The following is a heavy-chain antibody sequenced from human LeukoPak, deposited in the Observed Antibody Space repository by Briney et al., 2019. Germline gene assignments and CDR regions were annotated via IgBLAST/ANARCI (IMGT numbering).Heavy chain of an antibody. J-gene: IGHJ4*02. V-gene: IGHV3-30*02. Sequence: GGSLRLSCATSGFTFNSFGMHWARQAPGKGLEWVAFIRYDGSNKYYADSVKGRFTISRDNSKNTLYLQMNSLRAEDTAVYYCARGPAAIDHWGQGRLVTVSS. CDR2: IRYDGSNK. CDR1: GFTFNSFG. CDR3: ARGPAAIDH. D-gene: IGHD6-13*01.